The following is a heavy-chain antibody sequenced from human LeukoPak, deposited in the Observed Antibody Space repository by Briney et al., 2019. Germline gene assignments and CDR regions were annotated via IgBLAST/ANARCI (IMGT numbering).Heavy chain of an antibody. D-gene: IGHD2-15*01. CDR2: TSASASSI. Sequence: PGGSLRLSCAASGFTFSSYEMNWVRQAPGEGLEWVSYTSASASSIYYADSVKGRFTISRDNAKNSLYLQMNSLRAEDTAVYYCAREDGGDTFDIWGQGTMVTVSS. CDR1: GFTFSSYE. J-gene: IGHJ3*02. V-gene: IGHV3-48*03. CDR3: AREDGGDTFDI.